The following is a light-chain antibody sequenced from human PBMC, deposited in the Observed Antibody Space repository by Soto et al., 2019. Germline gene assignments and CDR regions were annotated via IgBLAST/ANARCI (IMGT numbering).Light chain of an antibody. J-gene: IGKJ2*01. CDR2: AAS. V-gene: IGKV1-39*01. CDR3: QQTYITPYT. CDR1: QSITNY. Sequence: DIQMTQSPSSLSASVGDRVTITCRASQSITNYLNWYQQKPGKAPKLLIYAASSLQSGVPSRFSGSGSGTDFTLTISSLQPEDFATYSCQQTYITPYTFGQGTKLGIK.